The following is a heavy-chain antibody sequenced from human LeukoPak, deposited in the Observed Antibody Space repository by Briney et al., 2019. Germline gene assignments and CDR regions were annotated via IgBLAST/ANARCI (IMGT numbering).Heavy chain of an antibody. Sequence: VSVKVSCKASGYTFTSYAMHWVRQAPGQRLEWMGWINAGNGNTKYSQKFQGRVTITRDTSASTAYMELSSLGSEDTAVYYCARDGYSYGYVWFDPWGQGTLVTVSS. J-gene: IGHJ5*02. CDR2: INAGNGNT. V-gene: IGHV1-3*01. D-gene: IGHD5-18*01. CDR1: GYTFTSYA. CDR3: ARDGYSYGYVWFDP.